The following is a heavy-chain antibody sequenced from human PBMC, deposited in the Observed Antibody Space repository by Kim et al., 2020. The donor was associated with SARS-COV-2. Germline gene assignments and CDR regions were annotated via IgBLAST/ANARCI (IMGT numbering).Heavy chain of an antibody. CDR1: GFTFDDYA. CDR2: ISGDGGST. CDR3: AKDIGLLWFGELLLSPYYYGMHV. D-gene: IGHD3-10*01. Sequence: GGSLRLSCAASGFTFDDYAMHWVRQAPGKGLEWVSLISGDGGSTYYADSVKGRFTISRDNSKNSLYLQMNSLRTEDTALYYCAKDIGLLWFGELLLSPYYYGMHVWGQGTTVTVSS. V-gene: IGHV3-43*02. J-gene: IGHJ6*02.